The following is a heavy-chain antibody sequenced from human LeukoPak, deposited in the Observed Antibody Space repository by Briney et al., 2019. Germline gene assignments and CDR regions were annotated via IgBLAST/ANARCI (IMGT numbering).Heavy chain of an antibody. CDR1: GYTFTSYG. CDR2: ISAYYGNT. D-gene: IGHD5-12*01. Sequence: AASVKVSCKASGYTFTSYGISWVRQAPGQGLEWMGWISAYYGNTNYAQKLQGRVTMTTDTSTSTAYMELRSLRSDDTAVYYCARGKNVDIVATKRGWFDPWGQGTLVTVSS. V-gene: IGHV1-18*01. J-gene: IGHJ5*02. CDR3: ARGKNVDIVATKRGWFDP.